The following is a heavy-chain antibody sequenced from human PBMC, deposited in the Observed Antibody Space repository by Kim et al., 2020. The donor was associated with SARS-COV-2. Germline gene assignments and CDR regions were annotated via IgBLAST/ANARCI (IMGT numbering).Heavy chain of an antibody. CDR2: ISYDGSNK. Sequence: GGSLRLSCAASGFTFSSYAMHWVRQAPGKGLEWVAVISYDGSNKYYADSVKGRFTISRDNSKNTLYLQMNSLRAEDTAVYYCARDGRRAGAVQQLVRRSYFDYWGQGTLVTVSS. CDR1: GFTFSSYA. J-gene: IGHJ4*02. D-gene: IGHD6-13*01. V-gene: IGHV3-30-3*01. CDR3: ARDGRRAGAVQQLVRRSYFDY.